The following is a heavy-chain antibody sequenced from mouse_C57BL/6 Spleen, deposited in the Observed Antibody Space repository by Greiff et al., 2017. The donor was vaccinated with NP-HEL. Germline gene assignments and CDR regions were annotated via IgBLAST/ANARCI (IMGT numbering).Heavy chain of an antibody. V-gene: IGHV1-80*01. J-gene: IGHJ3*01. CDR2: IYPGDGDT. CDR1: GYAFSSYW. Sequence: QVQLKQSGAELVKPGASVKISCKASGYAFSSYWMNWVKQRPGKGLEWIGQIYPGDGDTNYNGKCKGKATLTADKSSSTAYMQLSSLTSEDSAVYFCARDDASAYWGQGTLVTVSA. CDR3: ARDDASAY. D-gene: IGHD2-3*01.